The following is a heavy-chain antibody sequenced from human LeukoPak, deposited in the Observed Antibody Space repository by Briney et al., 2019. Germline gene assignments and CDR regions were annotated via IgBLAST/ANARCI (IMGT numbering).Heavy chain of an antibody. CDR2: IRSKAYGGTT. V-gene: IGHV3-49*04. Sequence: GGSLRLSCTASGFTFCDYAMSWVRQAPGKGLEGGGFIRSKAYGGTTEYAASVKGRFTISRDDSKSIVYLQMNSLKTEDTAVYYCTREQVYCSSTSCPGDYWGQGTLVTVSS. CDR1: GFTFCDYA. CDR3: TREQVYCSSTSCPGDY. D-gene: IGHD2-2*01. J-gene: IGHJ4*02.